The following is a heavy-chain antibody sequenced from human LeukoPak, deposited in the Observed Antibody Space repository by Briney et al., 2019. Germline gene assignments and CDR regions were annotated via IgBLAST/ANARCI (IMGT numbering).Heavy chain of an antibody. CDR1: GGSISSSSYY. D-gene: IGHD2-21*02. CDR2: ISYSGST. V-gene: IGHV4-39*01. J-gene: IGHJ6*02. Sequence: SETLSLTCTVSGGSISSSSYYWGWIRQPPGKGLEWIGSISYSGSTYYNPSLKSRVTISVDTSKNQFSLKLSSVTAADTAVYYCARLTRLSRGHYGMDVWGQGTTVTVSS. CDR3: ARLTRLSRGHYGMDV.